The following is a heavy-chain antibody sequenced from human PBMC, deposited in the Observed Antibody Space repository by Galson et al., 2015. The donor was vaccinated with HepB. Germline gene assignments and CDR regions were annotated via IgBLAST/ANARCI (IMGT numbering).Heavy chain of an antibody. CDR1: GGTFSSYT. D-gene: IGHD1-1*01. CDR3: ARVELERRGGAFDI. J-gene: IGHJ3*02. Sequence: SVKVSCKASGGTFSSYTISWVRQAPGQGLEWMGGIIPIFGTANYAQKFQGRVTITADESTSTAYMELSSLRSEDTAVYYCARVELERRGGAFDIWGQGTMVTVSS. CDR2: IIPIFGTA. V-gene: IGHV1-69*13.